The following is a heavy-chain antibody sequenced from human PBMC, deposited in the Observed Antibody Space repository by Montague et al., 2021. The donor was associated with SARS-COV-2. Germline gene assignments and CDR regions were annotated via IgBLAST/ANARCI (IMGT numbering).Heavy chain of an antibody. Sequence: PALVKPTQTLTLTCTFSGFPLSTSGMCVSWIRQPPGKALEWLALXXWDDDKYYSTSLKTRLTISKDTSKNQVVLTMTNMDPVDTATYYCARIRDYDILTGSYSGFDYWGQGTLVTVSS. J-gene: IGHJ4*02. CDR1: GFPLSTSGMC. CDR2: XXWDDDK. V-gene: IGHV2-70*01. CDR3: ARIRDYDILTGSYSGFDY. D-gene: IGHD3-9*01.